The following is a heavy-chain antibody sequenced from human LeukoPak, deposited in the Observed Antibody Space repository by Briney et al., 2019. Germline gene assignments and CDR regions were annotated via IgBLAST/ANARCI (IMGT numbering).Heavy chain of an antibody. V-gene: IGHV4-34*01. J-gene: IGHJ4*02. CDR3: ASYPHDYGDYGGLDY. Sequence: PSETLSLTCAVYGVSFSGYYWSWVRQPPGKGLEWIGEINHSGSTNYNPSLKSRVTISVDTSKNQFSLKLSSVTAADTAVYYCASYPHDYGDYGGLDYWDQGTLVTVSS. D-gene: IGHD4-17*01. CDR1: GVSFSGYY. CDR2: INHSGST.